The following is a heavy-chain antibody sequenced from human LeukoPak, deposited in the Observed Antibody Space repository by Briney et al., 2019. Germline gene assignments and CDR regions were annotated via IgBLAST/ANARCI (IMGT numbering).Heavy chain of an antibody. Sequence: SETLSLTCAVSGGSISSGGYSWSWIRQPPGKGLEWIGYIYYSGSTYYNPSLKSRVTISVDTSKNQFSLKLSSVTAADTAVYYCARDLGYCSGGSCYSSDYWGQGTLVTVSS. CDR2: IYYSGST. CDR3: ARDLGYCSGGSCYSSDY. CDR1: GGSISSGGYS. D-gene: IGHD2-15*01. J-gene: IGHJ4*02. V-gene: IGHV4-30-2*01.